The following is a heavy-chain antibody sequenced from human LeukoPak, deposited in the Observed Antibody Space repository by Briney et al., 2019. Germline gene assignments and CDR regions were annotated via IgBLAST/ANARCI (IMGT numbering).Heavy chain of an antibody. D-gene: IGHD6-13*01. Sequence: SETLSLTCTVSGDSISSYYWSWIRQPPEKGLEWIGYISYSGSTSYNPSLKSRVTISLDTSKSQFSLRLSSVTAADTAMYYCARVGWGAAAATYFDYWGQGTLVTVSS. V-gene: IGHV4-59*01. CDR2: ISYSGST. CDR1: GDSISSYY. J-gene: IGHJ4*02. CDR3: ARVGWGAAAATYFDY.